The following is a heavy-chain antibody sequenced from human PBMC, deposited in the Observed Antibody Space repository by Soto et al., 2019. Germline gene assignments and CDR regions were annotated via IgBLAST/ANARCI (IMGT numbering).Heavy chain of an antibody. Sequence: EVQLAASGGGMVQQGGTMRLSCVASGFTFSSYDMHWVLQAPGNGLEYVSSSSSNGGTTYYGNSLKGRFTISSDNSKNTLYLQMGSLRAEDMAVYYCVRRVSGNYDYWGQGTLVTVSS. V-gene: IGHV3-64*01. CDR3: VRRVSGNYDY. CDR1: GFTFSSYD. CDR2: SSSNGGTT. D-gene: IGHD1-7*01. J-gene: IGHJ4*02.